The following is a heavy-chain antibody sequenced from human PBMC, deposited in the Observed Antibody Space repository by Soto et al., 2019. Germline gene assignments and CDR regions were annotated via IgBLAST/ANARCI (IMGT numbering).Heavy chain of an antibody. CDR2: ISYDGSTK. V-gene: IGHV3-30*18. D-gene: IGHD6-13*01. J-gene: IGHJ4*02. Sequence: QVQLVESGGGVVQPGRSLRLSCAASGFTFSSYGMHWVRQAPGKGLEWVAVISYDGSTKYYADSVKGRVTISRDNSKNTLYLQMNSLRAEDTAVYYCAKDGGGGQHIAAAGTYVWYYFDYWGQGTLVTVSS. CDR1: GFTFSSYG. CDR3: AKDGGGGQHIAAAGTYVWYYFDY.